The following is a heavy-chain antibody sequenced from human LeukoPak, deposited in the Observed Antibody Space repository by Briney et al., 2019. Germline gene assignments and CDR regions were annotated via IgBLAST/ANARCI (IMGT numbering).Heavy chain of an antibody. V-gene: IGHV3-23*01. Sequence: GGSLRLSCAASGFTFSSYAMSWVRQAPGKGLEWVSAISGSGGGTYYADSVKGRFTISRDNSKNTLYLQMNSLRAEDTAVYYCAKRSTWLRSPYYFDYWGQGTLVTVSS. D-gene: IGHD5-12*01. CDR2: ISGSGGGT. CDR1: GFTFSSYA. CDR3: AKRSTWLRSPYYFDY. J-gene: IGHJ4*02.